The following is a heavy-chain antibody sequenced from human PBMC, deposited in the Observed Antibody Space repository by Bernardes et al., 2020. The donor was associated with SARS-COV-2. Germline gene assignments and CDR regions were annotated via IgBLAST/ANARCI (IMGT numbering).Heavy chain of an antibody. CDR2: INPNSGGT. CDR3: ARDRMGYYDFWSDPGGWFDP. Sequence: ASVKVSCKASGYTFTGYYMHWVRQAPGQGLEWMGWINPNSGGTNYAQKFQGWVTMTRDTSISTAYMELSRLRSDDTAVYYCARDRMGYYDFWSDPGGWFDPWGQGILVTVSS. CDR1: GYTFTGYY. V-gene: IGHV1-2*04. J-gene: IGHJ5*02. D-gene: IGHD3-3*01.